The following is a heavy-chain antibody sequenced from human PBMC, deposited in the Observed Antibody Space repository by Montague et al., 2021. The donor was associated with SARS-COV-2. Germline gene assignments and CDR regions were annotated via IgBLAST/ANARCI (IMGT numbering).Heavy chain of an antibody. V-gene: IGHV3-30*04. CDR2: ISYDGSNK. Sequence: SLRLSCAASGFTFSSYAMHWVRQAPGKGLEWVAVISYDGSNKYYADSVKGRFTISRDNSKNTLYLQMNSLRAEDTAVYYCARDLGSYYGTDVWGQGTTVTVSS. J-gene: IGHJ6*02. CDR1: GFTFSSYA. CDR3: ARDLGSYYGTDV.